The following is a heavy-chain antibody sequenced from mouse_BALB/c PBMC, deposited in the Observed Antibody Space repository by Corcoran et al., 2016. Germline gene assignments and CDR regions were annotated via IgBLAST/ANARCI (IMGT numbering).Heavy chain of an antibody. CDR1: GYTFTSYV. Sequence: EVQLQQSGPELVKPGASVKMSCKASGYTFTSYVMHWVKQKPGQGLEWIGYIYPYNDDTKYNEEFKGKATLTSEKSSSTAYMELSSLTSEDAAVYYCSREVPGGYPFDYWGQGTTLTVSS. D-gene: IGHD2-2*01. J-gene: IGHJ2*01. V-gene: IGHV1S136*01. CDR2: IYPYNDDT. CDR3: SREVPGGYPFDY.